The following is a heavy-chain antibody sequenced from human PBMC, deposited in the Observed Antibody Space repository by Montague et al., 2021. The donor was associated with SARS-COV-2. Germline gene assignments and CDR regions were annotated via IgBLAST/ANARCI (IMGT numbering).Heavy chain of an antibody. CDR2: ISSSSSTI. J-gene: IGHJ6*02. CDR3: ARGPFITIFGVVIIRGMDV. D-gene: IGHD3-3*01. V-gene: IGHV3-48*04. CDR1: GFTFSSYS. Sequence: SLRLSCAASGFTFSSYSMNWVRQAPGKGLEWVSYISSSSSTIYYADSAKGRFTISRDNAKNSLYLQTNSLRAEDTAVYYCARGPFITIFGVVIIRGMDVWGQGTTVTVSS.